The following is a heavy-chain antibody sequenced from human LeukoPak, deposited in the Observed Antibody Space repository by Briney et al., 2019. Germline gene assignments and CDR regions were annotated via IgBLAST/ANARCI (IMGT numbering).Heavy chain of an antibody. Sequence: PGGSLRLSCAASGFIFDDYAMHWVRQAPGKGLEWVSLISWDGGSTYYADSVKGRFTISRDNSRNSLYLQMDSLRAEDTALYYCAKGASMGYSGYDFLDYHYMDVWGKGTTVTVSS. J-gene: IGHJ6*03. CDR3: AKGASMGYSGYDFLDYHYMDV. D-gene: IGHD5-12*01. CDR1: GFIFDDYA. V-gene: IGHV3-43D*03. CDR2: ISWDGGST.